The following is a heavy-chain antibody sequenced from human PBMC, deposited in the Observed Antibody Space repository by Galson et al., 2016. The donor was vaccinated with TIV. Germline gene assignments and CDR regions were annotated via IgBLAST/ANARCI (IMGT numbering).Heavy chain of an antibody. CDR3: ARVQWGSSSVSYYYHLDV. CDR2: INHFRSS. Sequence: SETLSLTCGVYGGSVSGYYWGWFRQPPGKGLEWIGEINHFRSSNYNPSLKSRLTISIDTPKKQFSLRLRSVTAADTAVYYCARVQWGSSSVSYYYHLDVWGKGTTVIVSS. D-gene: IGHD3-16*01. CDR1: GGSVSGYY. J-gene: IGHJ6*03. V-gene: IGHV4-34*01.